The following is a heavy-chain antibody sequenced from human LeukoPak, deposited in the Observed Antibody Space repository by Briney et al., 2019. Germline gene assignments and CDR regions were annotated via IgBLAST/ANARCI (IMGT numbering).Heavy chain of an antibody. CDR2: VYYTGST. V-gene: IGHV4-59*01. D-gene: IGHD3-10*01. CDR1: GGSISSYY. Sequence: PETLSLTCTVSGGSISSYYWSWIRRPPGKGLEWIGYVYYTGSTNYNPSLKSRVTISVDTSKNQFSLKLSSVAAADTAVYYCAKGSYGSGTYYYDFWGQGTLVTVSS. CDR3: AKGSYGSGTYYYDF. J-gene: IGHJ4*02.